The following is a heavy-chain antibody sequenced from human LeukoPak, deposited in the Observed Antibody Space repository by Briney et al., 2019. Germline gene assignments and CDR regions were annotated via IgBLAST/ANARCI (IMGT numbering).Heavy chain of an antibody. CDR1: GFTFSTYA. CDR2: ISSSSSTI. D-gene: IGHD3-3*01. J-gene: IGHJ4*02. Sequence: GGSLRLSCAASGFTFSTYAVNWVRQAPGKGLEWVSYISSSSSTIYYADSVKGRFTISRDNAKNSLYLQMNSLRAEDTAVYYCASHVTIFGVVIWGQGTLVTVSS. V-gene: IGHV3-48*01. CDR3: ASHVTIFGVVI.